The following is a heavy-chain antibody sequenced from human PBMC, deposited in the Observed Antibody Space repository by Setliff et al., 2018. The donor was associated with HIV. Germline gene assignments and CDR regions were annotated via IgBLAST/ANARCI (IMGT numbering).Heavy chain of an antibody. CDR1: GFSFSSYS. D-gene: IGHD3-3*01. J-gene: IGHJ4*02. CDR3: ARDRENFWSAFGY. V-gene: IGHV3-21*01. Sequence: GGSLRLSCAASGFSFSSYSMNWVRQAPGKGLEWVSSISSSSTYIYYADSVKGRFTISRDNGEVSLYLHMNSLRAEDTAVYYCARDRENFWSAFGYWGRGTLVTVSS. CDR2: ISSSSTYI.